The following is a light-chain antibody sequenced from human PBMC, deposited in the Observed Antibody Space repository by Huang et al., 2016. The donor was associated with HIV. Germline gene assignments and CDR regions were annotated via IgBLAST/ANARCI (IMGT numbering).Light chain of an antibody. CDR3: QQYNNWPPWT. CDR1: QSVSSN. CDR2: GAS. V-gene: IGKV3-15*01. J-gene: IGKJ1*01. Sequence: EIVMTQSPATLSVSPGERATLSCRASQSVSSNLAWYQQTPGQAPKLLIYGASTRATNVPVRFSGSGSGTEFTLTISSLQSEDFAVYYCQQYNNWPPWTFGQGTKVEI.